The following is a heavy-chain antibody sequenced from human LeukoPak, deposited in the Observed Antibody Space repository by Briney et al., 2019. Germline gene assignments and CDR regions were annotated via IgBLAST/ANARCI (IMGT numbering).Heavy chain of an antibody. J-gene: IGHJ3*02. V-gene: IGHV4-61*02. D-gene: IGHD3-10*01. Sequence: SQTLSLTCVVSGGSISRGSYYRNWIRQPAGKGLEWMGRIYNSGSTNYNPSLKSRVTISADMSRNQLSLQLTSVTAADTAVYYCARYYYDAFDIWGQGTMVTVSS. CDR2: IYNSGST. CDR1: GGSISRGSYY. CDR3: ARYYYDAFDI.